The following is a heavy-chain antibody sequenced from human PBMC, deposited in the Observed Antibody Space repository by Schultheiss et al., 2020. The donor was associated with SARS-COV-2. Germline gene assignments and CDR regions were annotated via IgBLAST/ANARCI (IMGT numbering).Heavy chain of an antibody. CDR1: GGSFSGYY. V-gene: IGHV4-34*01. Sequence: AGSLRLSCAVYGGSFSGYYWSWIRQPPGKGLEWIGEINHSGSTNYNPSLKSRVTISVDTSKNQFSLKLSSVTAADTAVYYCARALGVALEGYFDYWGQGTLVTVSS. J-gene: IGHJ4*02. D-gene: IGHD3-3*01. CDR2: INHSGST. CDR3: ARALGVALEGYFDY.